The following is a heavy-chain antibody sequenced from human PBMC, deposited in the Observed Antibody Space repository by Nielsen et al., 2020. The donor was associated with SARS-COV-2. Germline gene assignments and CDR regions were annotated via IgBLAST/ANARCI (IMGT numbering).Heavy chain of an antibody. CDR2: ITYSGST. J-gene: IGHJ6*03. CDR1: GFTFSDYY. Sequence: ESLKISCAASGFTFSDYYMSWIRQAPGKGLEWIGVITYSGSTNYNPSLMSRVTISVDKSKNQFSLKLSSVTAADTAVYYCARSSSWYYYYYYMDVWGKGTTVTVSS. D-gene: IGHD6-13*01. CDR3: ARSSSWYYYYYYMDV. V-gene: IGHV4-34*01.